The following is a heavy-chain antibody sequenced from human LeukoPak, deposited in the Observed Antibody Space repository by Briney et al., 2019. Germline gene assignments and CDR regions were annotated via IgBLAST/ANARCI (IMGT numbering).Heavy chain of an antibody. CDR1: GFTFSNYY. CDR2: ISSSGSTI. CDR3: AKLGKQWLALLS. V-gene: IGHV3-11*01. Sequence: GGSLRLSCAASGFTFSNYYMSWIRQAPGKGLEWVSYISSSGSTIYYADSVKGRFTISRDNAKNSLYLQMNSLRAEDTAVYCCAKLGKQWLALLSWGQGTLVTVSS. J-gene: IGHJ4*02. D-gene: IGHD6-19*01.